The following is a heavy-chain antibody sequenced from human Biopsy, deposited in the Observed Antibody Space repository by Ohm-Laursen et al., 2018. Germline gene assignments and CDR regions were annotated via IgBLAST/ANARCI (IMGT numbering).Heavy chain of an antibody. Sequence: TLSLTCAVSGGSISSGGSYWSWIRQRPGKGLEWIGYIFNSANTYYNPSLKNLITLSGDTSKNQFSLKLNSVTAADTVVYYCARGDYFDSNGYFWFDPWGQGTLVTVSS. CDR1: GGSISSGGSY. CDR2: IFNSANT. CDR3: ARGDYFDSNGYFWFDP. J-gene: IGHJ5*02. D-gene: IGHD3-22*01. V-gene: IGHV4-31*01.